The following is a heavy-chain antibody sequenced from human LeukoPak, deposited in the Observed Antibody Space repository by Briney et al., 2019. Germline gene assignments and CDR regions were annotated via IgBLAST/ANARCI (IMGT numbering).Heavy chain of an antibody. J-gene: IGHJ6*03. Sequence: ASVKVSCKASGYTFTSYDINWVRQATGQGLEWMGWMNPNRGNTGYAQKFQGRVTMTRNTSISTAYMELSSLRSEDTAVYYCARGRPRITILNYYYYYMDVWGKGTTVTVSS. CDR1: GYTFTSYD. D-gene: IGHD3-3*01. CDR3: ARGRPRITILNYYYYYMDV. CDR2: MNPNRGNT. V-gene: IGHV1-8*01.